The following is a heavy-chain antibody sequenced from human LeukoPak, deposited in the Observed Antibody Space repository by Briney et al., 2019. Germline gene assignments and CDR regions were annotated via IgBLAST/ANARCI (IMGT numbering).Heavy chain of an antibody. CDR3: ASPHAPLGYGMDV. D-gene: IGHD3-16*01. J-gene: IGHJ6*02. V-gene: IGHV1-2*06. CDR2: INPNSGGT. Sequence: ASVKVSCKASGYTFTGYYMHWVRQAPGQGLEWMGRINPNSGGTNYAQKFQGRVTMTRDTSISTAYMELSRLRSDDTAVYYCASPHAPLGYGMDVWGQGTTATVSS. CDR1: GYTFTGYY.